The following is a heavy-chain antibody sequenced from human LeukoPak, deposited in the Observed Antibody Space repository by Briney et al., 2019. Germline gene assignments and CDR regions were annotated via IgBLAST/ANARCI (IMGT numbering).Heavy chain of an antibody. CDR3: ARDRERYRNYYYSMDV. D-gene: IGHD2-15*01. J-gene: IGHJ6*03. CDR2: INPNSGGT. Sequence: EASVKVSCKASGYTFTSYGISWVRQAPGQGLEWMGWINPNSGGTNYAQKFQGRVTMTRDTSISTAYMELSGLISDDTAVYYCARDRERYRNYYYSMDVWGKGTTVTVSS. CDR1: GYTFTSYG. V-gene: IGHV1-2*02.